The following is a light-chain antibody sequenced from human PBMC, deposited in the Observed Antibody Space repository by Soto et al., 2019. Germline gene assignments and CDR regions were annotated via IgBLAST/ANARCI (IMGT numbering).Light chain of an antibody. CDR2: EVS. J-gene: IGLJ3*02. CDR3: YSYTTRSTWV. CDR1: SSDVGAYNY. Sequence: QSALTQPASVSGSPGQSIAVSCTGTSSDVGAYNYVSWYQHHPGKAPKLMIYEVSNRPSGVSNRFSGSKSDNTASLTISGLQPEDEAHYYCYSYTTRSTWVFGGGTKLTVL. V-gene: IGLV2-14*01.